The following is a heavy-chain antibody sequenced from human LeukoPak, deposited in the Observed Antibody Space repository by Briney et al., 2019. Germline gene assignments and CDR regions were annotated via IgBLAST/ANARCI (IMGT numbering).Heavy chain of an antibody. D-gene: IGHD3-22*01. CDR1: GFTFSSYA. Sequence: GGSLRLSCAASGFTFSSYAMSCVRQAPGKGLEWVSAISGSGGSTYYADSVKGRFTISRDNSKNTLYLQMNSLRAEDTAVYYCAKAYDSSGYYPPDYWGQGTLVTVSS. CDR2: ISGSGGST. V-gene: IGHV3-23*01. CDR3: AKAYDSSGYYPPDY. J-gene: IGHJ4*02.